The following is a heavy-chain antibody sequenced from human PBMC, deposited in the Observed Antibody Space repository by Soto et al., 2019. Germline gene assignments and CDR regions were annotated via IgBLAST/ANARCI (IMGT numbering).Heavy chain of an antibody. J-gene: IGHJ4*02. CDR1: GGSISSSSYY. CDR3: ARTPAWPVAATPNS. Sequence: SETLSLTCTVSGGSISSSSYYWGWIRQPPGKGLEWIGSIYYSGSTYYNPSLKSRVTISVDTSKNQFSLKLSSVTAADTAVYYCARTPAWPVAATPNSWGQGTLVTVS. CDR2: IYYSGST. V-gene: IGHV4-39*01. D-gene: IGHD2-15*01.